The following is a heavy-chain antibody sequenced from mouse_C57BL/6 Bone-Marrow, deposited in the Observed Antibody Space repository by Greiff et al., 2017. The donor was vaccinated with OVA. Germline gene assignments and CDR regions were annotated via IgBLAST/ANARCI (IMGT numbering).Heavy chain of an antibody. D-gene: IGHD2-4*01. CDR2: IDPENGDT. CDR3: TKIYYDYDEGSYYFDD. Sequence: VQLQQSGAELVRPGASVKLSCTASGFNIKDDYMHWVKQRPEQGLEWIGWIDPENGDTEYASKFQGKATIPADTSSNTAYLQLSSLTSEDTAVYYCTKIYYDYDEGSYYFDDWGQGTTLTVSS. V-gene: IGHV14-4*01. CDR1: GFNIKDDY. J-gene: IGHJ2*01.